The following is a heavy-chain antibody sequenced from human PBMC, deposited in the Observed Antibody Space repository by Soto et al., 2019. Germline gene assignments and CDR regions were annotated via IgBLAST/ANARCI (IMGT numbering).Heavy chain of an antibody. D-gene: IGHD5-12*01. J-gene: IGHJ5*02. V-gene: IGHV6-1*01. CDR3: AEGGNLGPKTGYAFDP. CDR2: TYFRSKWYN. Sequence: SQTLSLTCAISGDSVSSNTASWNWIRQSPSRGLEWLGRTYFRSKWYNDYAVSVKSRIIINPDTSNNQFSLQLNSVTPEDTAVYFCAEGGNLGPKTGYAFDPWGQGIMVTVSS. CDR1: GDSVSSNTAS.